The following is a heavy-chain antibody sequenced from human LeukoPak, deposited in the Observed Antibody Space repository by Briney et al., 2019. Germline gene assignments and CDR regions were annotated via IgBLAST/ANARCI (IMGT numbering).Heavy chain of an antibody. CDR3: ARAYYDILTGYYDLGY. CDR2: INHSGST. CDR1: GGSFSGYY. J-gene: IGHJ4*02. D-gene: IGHD3-9*01. V-gene: IGHV4-34*01. Sequence: PSETLSLTCAVYGGSFSGYYWSWIRQPPGKGLEWIGEINHSGSTNYNPSLKSRVTISVDTSKNQFSLKLSSVTTADTAVYYCARAYYDILTGYYDLGYWGQGTLVTVSS.